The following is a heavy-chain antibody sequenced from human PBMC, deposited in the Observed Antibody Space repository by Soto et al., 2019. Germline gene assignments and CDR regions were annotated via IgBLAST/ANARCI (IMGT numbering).Heavy chain of an antibody. V-gene: IGHV3-48*03. D-gene: IGHD1-26*01. J-gene: IGHJ4*02. CDR1: GFTFSSYE. CDR2: ISSSGSTI. Sequence: ESGGGLVQPGGSLRLSCAASGFTFSSYEMNWVRQAPGKGLEWVSYISSSGSTIYYADSVKGRFTISRDNAKNSLYLQMNSLRAEDTAVYYCARGGGSGSYFDYWCQGTLVTVSS. CDR3: ARGGGSGSYFDY.